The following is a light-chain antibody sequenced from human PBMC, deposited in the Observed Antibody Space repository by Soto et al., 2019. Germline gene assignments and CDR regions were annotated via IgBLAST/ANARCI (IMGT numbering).Light chain of an antibody. CDR1: QTVITY. CDR3: QQYGDSPRT. V-gene: IGKV3-11*01. J-gene: IGKJ5*01. Sequence: EFVLTQSPATLSLSPGERATLSCRASQTVITYLAWYQQKPGQAPRLLIFDATKRVTGIPARFSGSGSGTDFTLTIARLEPEDFAVYYCQQYGDSPRTFGQGTRLEIK. CDR2: DAT.